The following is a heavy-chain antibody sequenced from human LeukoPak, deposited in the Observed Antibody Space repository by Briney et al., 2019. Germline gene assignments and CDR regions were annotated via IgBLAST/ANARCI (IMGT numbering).Heavy chain of an antibody. D-gene: IGHD2-2*01. CDR2: IYYSGST. Sequence: SQTLSLTCTVSGGSISSGDYYWSWIRQPPGKGLELNGYIYYSGSTYYNPSLKSRVTISVDTSKNQFSLKLSSVTAADTAVYYCARAGSRIVPYYWGQGTLVTVSS. J-gene: IGHJ4*02. CDR3: ARAGSRIVPYY. V-gene: IGHV4-30-4*08. CDR1: GGSISSGDYY.